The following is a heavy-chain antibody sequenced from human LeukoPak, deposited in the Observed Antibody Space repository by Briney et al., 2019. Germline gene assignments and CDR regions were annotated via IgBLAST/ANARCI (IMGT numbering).Heavy chain of an antibody. CDR2: ISWNSGSI. J-gene: IGHJ4*02. CDR1: GFTFDDYA. Sequence: PGGSLRLSCAASGFTFDDYAMRWVRQAPGKGLEWVSGISWNSGSIGYADSVKGRFTISRDNAKTSLYLQMDSLRAEDTAIYYCTRDFGSIVVVTAIVDWGQGTLVTVSS. V-gene: IGHV3-9*01. D-gene: IGHD2-21*02. CDR3: TRDFGSIVVVTAIVD.